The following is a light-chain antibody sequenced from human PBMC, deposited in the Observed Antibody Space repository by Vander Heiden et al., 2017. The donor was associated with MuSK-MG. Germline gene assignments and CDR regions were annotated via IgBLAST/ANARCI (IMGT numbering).Light chain of an antibody. CDR1: SSDDGGYNY. Sequence: QSALTQPPSASGSPGPSVTIPCPGTSSDDGGYNYGTWYQQHPGNAPKLMIYEVSKRPSGVPVRFSGSKSGNTASLTVSGLQAEDDAEYYGSSYADSNNLVFGGGTKLTVL. V-gene: IGLV2-8*01. CDR2: EVS. J-gene: IGLJ2*01. CDR3: SSYADSNNLV.